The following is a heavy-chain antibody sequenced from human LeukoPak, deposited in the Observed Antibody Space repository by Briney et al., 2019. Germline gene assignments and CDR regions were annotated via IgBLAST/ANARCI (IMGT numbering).Heavy chain of an antibody. CDR3: ARQYSSSWYSSLSEYFQH. V-gene: IGHV3-7*05. Sequence: GRSLRLSCAASGFTFSSYWMSWVRQAPGKGLEWVANIKQDGSEKYYVDSVKGRFTISRDNAKNSLYLQMNSLRAEDTAVYYCARQYSSSWYSSLSEYFQHWGQGTLVTVSS. J-gene: IGHJ1*01. CDR2: IKQDGSEK. CDR1: GFTFSSYW. D-gene: IGHD6-13*01.